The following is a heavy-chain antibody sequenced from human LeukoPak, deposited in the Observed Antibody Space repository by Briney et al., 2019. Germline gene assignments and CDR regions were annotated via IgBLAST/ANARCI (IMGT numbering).Heavy chain of an antibody. CDR3: ARYSYGSGVDN. V-gene: IGHV4-59*01. CDR1: GGSISSYY. CDR2: IYYSGST. Sequence: SETLSLTCTVSGGSISSYYWSWIRQPPGKGLEWIGYIYYSGSTNYNPSLKSRVTISVDTSKNQFSLKLSSVTAADTAVYYCARYSYGSGVDNWGQGTLVTVSS. J-gene: IGHJ4*02. D-gene: IGHD3-10*01.